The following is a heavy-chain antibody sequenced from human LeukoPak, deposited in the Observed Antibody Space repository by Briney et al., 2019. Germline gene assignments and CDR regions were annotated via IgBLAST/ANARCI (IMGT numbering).Heavy chain of an antibody. CDR2: ISSSSSYI. Sequence: GGSLRLSCAASGFTFDDYGMNWVRQAPGKGLEWVSSISSSSSYIYYADSVKGRFTISRDNAKNSLYLQMNSLRAEDTAVYYCARVRRGAFPWRSSMDVRGKGTTVTISS. CDR1: GFTFDDYG. CDR3: ARVRRGAFPWRSSMDV. J-gene: IGHJ6*03. D-gene: IGHD1-1*01. V-gene: IGHV3-21*01.